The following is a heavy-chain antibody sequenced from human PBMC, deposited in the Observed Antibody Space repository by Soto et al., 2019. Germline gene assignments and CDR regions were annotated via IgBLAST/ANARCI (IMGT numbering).Heavy chain of an antibody. CDR1: GFTFSSYS. J-gene: IGHJ4*02. CDR3: ARGNGPSDYGDYGY. D-gene: IGHD4-17*01. CDR2: ISSSSSYI. V-gene: IGHV3-21*01. Sequence: EVQLVESGGGLVKPGGSLRLSCAASGFTFSSYSMNWVRQAPGKGLEWVSSISSSSSYIYYADSVKGRFTISRDNAKNSLYLQMNSLRAEDTAVYYRARGNGPSDYGDYGYWGQGTLVTVSS.